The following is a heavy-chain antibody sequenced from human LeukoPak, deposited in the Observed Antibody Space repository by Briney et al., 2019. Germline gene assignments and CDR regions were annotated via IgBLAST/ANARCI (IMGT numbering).Heavy chain of an antibody. Sequence: PGGSLRLSCAASGFTFNRYGMSWVRQAPGKGLEWVSGISVSGANRYYADSVKGRFTISRDNSKNTLYLQMSSLRGEDTAVYYCAKALGYSYGYFDYYYYYMDVWGKGTTVTVSS. CDR1: GFTFNRYG. CDR3: AKALGYSYGYFDYYYYYMDV. D-gene: IGHD5-18*01. V-gene: IGHV3-23*01. CDR2: ISVSGANR. J-gene: IGHJ6*03.